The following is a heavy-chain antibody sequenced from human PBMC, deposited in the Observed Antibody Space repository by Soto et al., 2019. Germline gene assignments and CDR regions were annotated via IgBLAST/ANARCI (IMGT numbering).Heavy chain of an antibody. CDR2: MNPNRGNT. Sequence: QVQLVQSGAEVKQPGASVTVSCKASGYTFTSSDINWVRQATGLGLEWMGWMNPNRGNTGSAQKVQGRVNATRATSIRTAYVELSSLRSEDTAVYYCARRLWWGDWGSGSDAFDIWGQGTMVTVSS. D-gene: IGHD7-27*01. J-gene: IGHJ3*02. CDR3: ARRLWWGDWGSGSDAFDI. V-gene: IGHV1-8*01. CDR1: GYTFTSSD.